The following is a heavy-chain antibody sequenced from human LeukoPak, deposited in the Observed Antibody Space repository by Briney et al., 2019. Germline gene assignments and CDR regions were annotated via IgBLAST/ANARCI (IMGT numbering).Heavy chain of an antibody. D-gene: IGHD5-18*01. J-gene: IGHJ4*02. CDR3: AKTLMVLRGYSYGDGDY. Sequence: PGGSLRLSCAASGFTFSSYWMSWVRQASGKGLEWVAVISYDGSNKYYADSVKGRFTISRDNSKNTLYLQMNSLRAEDTAVYYCAKTLMVLRGYSYGDGDYWGQGTLVTVSS. CDR1: GFTFSSYW. CDR2: ISYDGSNK. V-gene: IGHV3-30*18.